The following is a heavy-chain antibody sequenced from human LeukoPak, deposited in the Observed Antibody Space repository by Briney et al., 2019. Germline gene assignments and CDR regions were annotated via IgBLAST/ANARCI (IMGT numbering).Heavy chain of an antibody. CDR1: GGSISSYY. CDR2: IYTSGST. V-gene: IGHV4-4*07. Sequence: PSETLSLTCTVSGGSISSYYWSWIRQPAGKGLEWIWRIYTSGSTNYNRSLKSRVTISVNKSKNQFSMKLSSVTAADTAVYYCARDWTYYDSSGYYRGLYYFDYWGQGTLVTVSS. CDR3: ARDWTYYDSSGYYRGLYYFDY. D-gene: IGHD3-22*01. J-gene: IGHJ4*02.